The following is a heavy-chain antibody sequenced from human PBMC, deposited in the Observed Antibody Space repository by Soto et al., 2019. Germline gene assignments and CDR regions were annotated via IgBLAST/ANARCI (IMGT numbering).Heavy chain of an antibody. Sequence: GGSLRLSCAASGFTFDDYAMHWVRQAPGKGLEWVSGISWNSGSIGYADSVKGRFTISRDNAKNSLYLQMNSLRAEDTALYYCAKELGGGSYFDYWGQGTLVTVSS. D-gene: IGHD3-16*01. CDR3: AKELGGGSYFDY. J-gene: IGHJ4*02. V-gene: IGHV3-9*01. CDR1: GFTFDDYA. CDR2: ISWNSGSI.